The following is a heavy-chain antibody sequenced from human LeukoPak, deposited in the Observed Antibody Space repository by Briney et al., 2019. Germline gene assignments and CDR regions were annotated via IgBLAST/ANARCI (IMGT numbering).Heavy chain of an antibody. V-gene: IGHV4-38-2*02. CDR2: IYHSGST. Sequence: PSETLSLTCTVSGYSISSGYYWAWIRQPPGKGLEWIGSIYHSGSTYYNPSLKSRVAISVDTSKNQFSLKLSSVTAADTAVYYCARRGYYDSSGYFGYWGQGTLVTVSS. D-gene: IGHD3-22*01. CDR3: ARRGYYDSSGYFGY. J-gene: IGHJ4*02. CDR1: GYSISSGYY.